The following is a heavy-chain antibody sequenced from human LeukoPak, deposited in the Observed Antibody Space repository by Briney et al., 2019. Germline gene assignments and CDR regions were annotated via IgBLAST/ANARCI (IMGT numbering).Heavy chain of an antibody. CDR2: IYTSGST. CDR1: GGSISSGSYY. D-gene: IGHD3-9*01. V-gene: IGHV4-61*02. J-gene: IGHJ3*02. CDR3: AKGDRIYDILTGYYSDAFDI. Sequence: SETLSLTRTVSGGSISSGSYYWRWIRQPAGKGLEWIGRIYTSGSTNYNPSLKSRVTISVDTSKNQFSLKLSSVTAADTAVYYCAKGDRIYDILTGYYSDAFDIWGQGTMVTVSS.